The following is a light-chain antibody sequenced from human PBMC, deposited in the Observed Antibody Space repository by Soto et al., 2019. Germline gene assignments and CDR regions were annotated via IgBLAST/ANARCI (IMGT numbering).Light chain of an antibody. CDR1: SSDIGRYDY. Sequence: QSALTQPASVTGSPGQSITISCTGTSSDIGRYDYVSWFQQHPGRAPRLLIYEVINRPSGVSTRSSGSKSGNTASLTISGLQAEDEADFYCCSFTSSKTWVFGGGTKLTVL. V-gene: IGLV2-14*01. CDR2: EVI. J-gene: IGLJ3*02. CDR3: CSFTSSKTWV.